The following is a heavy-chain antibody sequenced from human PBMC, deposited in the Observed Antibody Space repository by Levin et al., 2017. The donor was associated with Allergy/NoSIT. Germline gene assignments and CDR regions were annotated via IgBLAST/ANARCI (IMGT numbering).Heavy chain of an antibody. CDR3: ARYKGYNNVFDY. Sequence: GGSLRLSCAASGFSVSSHYMSWVRQAPGKGLELVSVIYSDDSTNYADSVKGRFTISRDNSKNTVYLQINSLRGEDTAVYYCARYKGYNNVFDYWGQGTLVTVSS. J-gene: IGHJ4*02. CDR2: IYSDDST. D-gene: IGHD5-24*01. V-gene: IGHV3-53*01. CDR1: GFSVSSHY.